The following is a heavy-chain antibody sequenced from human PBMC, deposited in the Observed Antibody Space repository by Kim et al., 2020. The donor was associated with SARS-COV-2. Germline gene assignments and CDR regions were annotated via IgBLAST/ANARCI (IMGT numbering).Heavy chain of an antibody. V-gene: IGHV3-30*01. Sequence: PYSVTSRSTSSRDNSKNTLYLQMNSLVAEDAGVYYCAREVYSGSGSLGYWGQGTLVTVSS. CDR3: AREVYSGSGSLGY. D-gene: IGHD5-12*01. J-gene: IGHJ4*02.